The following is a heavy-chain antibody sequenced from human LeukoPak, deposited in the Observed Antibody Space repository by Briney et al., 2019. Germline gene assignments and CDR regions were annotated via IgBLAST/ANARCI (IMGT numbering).Heavy chain of an antibody. V-gene: IGHV4-31*03. Sequence: SETLSLTCTVSGGSISSSSYYWGWIRQHPGKGLEWIGYIYYSGSTYYNPSLKSRVTISVDTSKNQFSLKLSSVTAADTAVYYCARAPGPSYSGSYHFDYWGQGTLVTVSS. CDR3: ARAPGPSYSGSYHFDY. CDR2: IYYSGST. D-gene: IGHD1-26*01. CDR1: GGSISSSSYY. J-gene: IGHJ4*02.